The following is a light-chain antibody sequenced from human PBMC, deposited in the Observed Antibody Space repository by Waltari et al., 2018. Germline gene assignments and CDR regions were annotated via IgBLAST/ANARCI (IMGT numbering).Light chain of an antibody. CDR1: SSDVGNYNL. CDR2: DDN. Sequence: QSALTQPASVSGSPGQSITISCTGTSSDVGNYNLVSWYQQNPGKAPKVMIYDDNRRPSGVSERFSGSKSGNTASLTISGVQAEDEADYYCCSYAGSYTWVFGGGTKLTVL. CDR3: CSYAGSYTWV. J-gene: IGLJ3*02. V-gene: IGLV2-23*01.